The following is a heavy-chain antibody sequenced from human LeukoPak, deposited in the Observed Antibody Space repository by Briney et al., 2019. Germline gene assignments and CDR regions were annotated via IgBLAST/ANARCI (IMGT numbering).Heavy chain of an antibody. J-gene: IGHJ4*02. Sequence: SETLSLTCTVSGGSITSYYWSWIRQPPGKGLEWIGYMYYSGNSYYNPSLKSRVTISVDTSKNQFSLRLSSMTAADTAVYYCASYSNSWYYFDYWGQGTLVTVSS. V-gene: IGHV4-59*01. CDR3: ASYSNSWYYFDY. CDR1: GGSITSYY. CDR2: MYYSGNS. D-gene: IGHD6-13*01.